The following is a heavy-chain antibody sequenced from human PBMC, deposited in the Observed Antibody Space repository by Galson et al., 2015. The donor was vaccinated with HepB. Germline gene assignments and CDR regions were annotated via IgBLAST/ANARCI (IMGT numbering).Heavy chain of an antibody. CDR2: ISANSGNT. CDR1: GYTFTSNG. J-gene: IGHJ4*02. CDR3: ARDRDYRFDY. D-gene: IGHD4/OR15-4a*01. Sequence: SVKVSCKASGYTFTSNGISCVRQTPRQGLEWMGWISANSGNTKYAQNLQGRVTLTRDTSTSTAYLELRSLRSDDTAAYYCARDRDYRFDYWGQGTLVTVSS. V-gene: IGHV1-18*04.